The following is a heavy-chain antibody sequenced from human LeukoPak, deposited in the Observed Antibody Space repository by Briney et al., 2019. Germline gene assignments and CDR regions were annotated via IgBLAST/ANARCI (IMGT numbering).Heavy chain of an antibody. CDR2: IYYSGST. V-gene: IGHV4-59*01. D-gene: IGHD2-15*01. Sequence: SETLSLTCTVSGRSISSYYWSWIRQPPGKGLEWIGYIYYSGSTNYNPSLKSRATISVDTSKNQLSLKLTSVTAAATAVYYCARYCSGGSCGFDPWGQGTLVTVSS. CDR1: GRSISSYY. CDR3: ARYCSGGSCGFDP. J-gene: IGHJ5*02.